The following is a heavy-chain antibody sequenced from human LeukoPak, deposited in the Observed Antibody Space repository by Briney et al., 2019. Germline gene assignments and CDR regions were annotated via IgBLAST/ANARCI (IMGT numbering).Heavy chain of an antibody. J-gene: IGHJ1*01. CDR1: GFSFSGYA. CDR2: IDGTSTRI. CDR3: AKGPDPDEYFQH. V-gene: IGHV3-23*05. Sequence: PGGSLRLSCAASGFSFSGYAMTWVRQPPGKGLEWVAAIDGTSTRIYYADSVKGRFTISRDNTKNTLYLQMNSLRAEDTAVYYCAKGPDPDEYFQHWGQGTLVIVSS.